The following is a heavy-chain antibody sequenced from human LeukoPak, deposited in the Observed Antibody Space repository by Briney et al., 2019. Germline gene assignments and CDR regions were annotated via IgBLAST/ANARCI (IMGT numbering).Heavy chain of an antibody. J-gene: IGHJ4*02. CDR2: ISSSGSTI. V-gene: IGHV3-48*03. D-gene: IGHD5-12*01. CDR1: GFTFSSYE. CDR3: ARVPTIVATGGPSDY. Sequence: PGGSLRLSCAASGFTFSSYEMNWVRQAPGKGLEWVSYISSSGSTIYYADSVKGRFTISRDNAKNSLYLQMNSLRAEDTAVYYCARVPTIVATGGPSDYWGQGTLVTVSS.